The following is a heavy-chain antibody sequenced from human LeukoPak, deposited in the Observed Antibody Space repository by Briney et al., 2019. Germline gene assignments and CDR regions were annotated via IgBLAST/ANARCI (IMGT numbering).Heavy chain of an antibody. CDR1: GGSISSYY. V-gene: IGHV4-4*07. CDR3: ARGNYDFWSGYPHAFDI. Sequence: PSETLSLTCTVSGGSISSYYWSWIRQPAGKGLEWIGRIYTSGSTNYNPSLKSRVTISVDTSKNQFSLKLSSVTAADTAVYYCARGNYDFWSGYPHAFDIWGQGTMVTVSS. CDR2: IYTSGST. J-gene: IGHJ3*02. D-gene: IGHD3-3*01.